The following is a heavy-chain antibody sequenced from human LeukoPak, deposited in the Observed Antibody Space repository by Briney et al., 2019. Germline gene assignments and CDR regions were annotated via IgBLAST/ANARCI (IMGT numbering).Heavy chain of an antibody. CDR2: INHSGST. Sequence: SETLSLTCAVYGGSFSGYYWSWIRQPPGKGLEWIGEINHSGSTNYNPSLTSRVTISVDTSKNQFSLKLSSVTAADTAVYYCARGAPGGSSGYYYASPPPTLNYWGQGTLVTVSS. J-gene: IGHJ4*02. CDR3: ARGAPGGSSGYYYASPPPTLNY. D-gene: IGHD3-22*01. CDR1: GGSFSGYY. V-gene: IGHV4-34*01.